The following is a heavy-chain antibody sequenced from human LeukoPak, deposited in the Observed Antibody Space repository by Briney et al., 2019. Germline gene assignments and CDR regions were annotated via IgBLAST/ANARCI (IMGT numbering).Heavy chain of an antibody. Sequence: GASVKVSCKTSGYTFTSYGISWVRQAPGQGLEWVGWISVHDGNTKYAQNFQGRVTMTTDTSTNTAYMEMRSLRSDDTAVYYCARRRVLLGNSNLRVYSDYWGQGTLVTVSS. D-gene: IGHD1-1*01. J-gene: IGHJ4*02. CDR3: ARRRVLLGNSNLRVYSDY. V-gene: IGHV1-18*01. CDR1: GYTFTSYG. CDR2: ISVHDGNT.